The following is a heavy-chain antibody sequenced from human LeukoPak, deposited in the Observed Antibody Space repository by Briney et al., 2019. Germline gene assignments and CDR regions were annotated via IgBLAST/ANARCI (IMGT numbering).Heavy chain of an antibody. V-gene: IGHV3-23*01. CDR2: IIGSGGTT. J-gene: IGHJ6*02. Sequence: GGSLRLSCEASGFTYSNYAMSWVRQAPGKGLEWVSTIIGSGGTTYYADSVKGRFTISRDNSKNTLSLQMNSLRAEDTAVYYCARVWYGELKVDVWGQGTTVTVSS. CDR3: ARVWYGELKVDV. D-gene: IGHD3-10*01. CDR1: GFTYSNYA.